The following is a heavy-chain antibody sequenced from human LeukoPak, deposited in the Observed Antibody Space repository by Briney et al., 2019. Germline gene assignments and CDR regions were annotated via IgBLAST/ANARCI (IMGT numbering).Heavy chain of an antibody. Sequence: SETLTLTCAVYGGSFSGYYWSWIRQPPGKGLEWIGYIYYSGSTNYNPSLKSRVTISLDTSKNQFSLKLSSVTAADTAVYYCARGIIVGATWGENYNWFDPWGQGTLVTVSS. J-gene: IGHJ5*02. CDR1: GGSFSGYY. D-gene: IGHD1-26*01. CDR2: IYYSGST. CDR3: ARGIIVGATWGENYNWFDP. V-gene: IGHV4-59*01.